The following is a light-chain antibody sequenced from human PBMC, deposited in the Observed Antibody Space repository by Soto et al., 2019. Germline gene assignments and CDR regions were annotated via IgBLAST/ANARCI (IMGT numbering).Light chain of an antibody. CDR2: EVS. Sequence: QSALTQPPSAAGSPGQSVTISCTGTSTDVGGYNYVSWYQQYPGKAPKLMIYEVSKRPSGVPDRFSGSKSGNTASLTVSGLQAEDEADYCCSSYGGRDNYVFGTGTKVTVL. CDR1: STDVGGYNY. CDR3: SSYGGRDNYV. J-gene: IGLJ1*01. V-gene: IGLV2-8*01.